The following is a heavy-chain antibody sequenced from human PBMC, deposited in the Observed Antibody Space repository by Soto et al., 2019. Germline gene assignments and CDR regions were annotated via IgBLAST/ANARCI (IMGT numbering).Heavy chain of an antibody. CDR1: GGSISLERFY. V-gene: IGHV4-61*01. Sequence: QVQLQESGPGLVKPSETLSLTCTVSGGSISLERFYWTWIRQPPGKGLEWIGYVSHTGATNYNPSRQSRVDISVDTSRNQFSLKLRSLTAADTAVYFCAREFSSANINYYDFWGQGTLVSVSA. J-gene: IGHJ4*02. CDR2: VSHTGAT. CDR3: AREFSSANINYYDF.